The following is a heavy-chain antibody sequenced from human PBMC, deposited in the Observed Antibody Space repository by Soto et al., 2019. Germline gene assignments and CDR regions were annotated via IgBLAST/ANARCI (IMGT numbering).Heavy chain of an antibody. V-gene: IGHV4-39*01. D-gene: IGHD6-6*01. CDR3: AKTGRLAARGWYYYGMDV. Sequence: SETLSLTCTVSGGSISSSSYYWGWIRQPPGKGLEWIGSIYYSGSTYYNPSLKSRVTISVDTSKNQFSLKLSSVTAADTAVYYCAKTGRLAARGWYYYGMDVWGQGTTVTVSS. CDR2: IYYSGST. CDR1: GGSISSSSYY. J-gene: IGHJ6*02.